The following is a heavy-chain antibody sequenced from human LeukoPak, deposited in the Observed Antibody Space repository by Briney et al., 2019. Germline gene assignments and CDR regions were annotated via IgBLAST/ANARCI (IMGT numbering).Heavy chain of an antibody. CDR3: ARENGAAHPYYYDSSGYYGLAY. D-gene: IGHD3-22*01. CDR2: ISCDGSNK. V-gene: IGHV3-30*04. Sequence: GGSLRLSCAASGFTFSSYAMHWVRQAPGKGLEWVAGISCDGSNKYYADSVKGRVTISRDNSKNPLYLQMNSLIADDTALYYGARENGAAHPYYYDSSGYYGLAYWGQGTLVTVSS. J-gene: IGHJ4*02. CDR1: GFTFSSYA.